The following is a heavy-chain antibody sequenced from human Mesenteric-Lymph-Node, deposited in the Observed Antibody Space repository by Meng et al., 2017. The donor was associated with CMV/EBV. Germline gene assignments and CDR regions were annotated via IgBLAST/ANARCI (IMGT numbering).Heavy chain of an antibody. Sequence: SVKVSCKASGYTFTSYGISWVRQAPGQGLEWMGGIIPILGIANYAQKFQGRVTITADKSTSTAYMELSSLRSEDTAVYYCARDSTQAYYDILTGYYPLLGLGMDVWGQGTTVTVSS. D-gene: IGHD3-9*01. V-gene: IGHV1-69*10. J-gene: IGHJ6*02. CDR1: GYTFTSYG. CDR2: IIPILGIA. CDR3: ARDSTQAYYDILTGYYPLLGLGMDV.